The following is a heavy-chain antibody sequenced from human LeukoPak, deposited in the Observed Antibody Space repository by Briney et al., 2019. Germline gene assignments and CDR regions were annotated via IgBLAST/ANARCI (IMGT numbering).Heavy chain of an antibody. CDR1: GFPVSDNY. D-gene: IGHD2-2*01. J-gene: IGHJ3*02. V-gene: IGHV3-23*01. Sequence: GGSLRLSCAASGFPVSDNYMSWVRQAPGKGLEWVSAISGSGGSTYYADSVKGRFTISRDNSKNTLYLQMNSLRAEDTAVYYCAKGLGYCSSTSCYATGAFDIWGQGTMVTVSS. CDR2: ISGSGGST. CDR3: AKGLGYCSSTSCYATGAFDI.